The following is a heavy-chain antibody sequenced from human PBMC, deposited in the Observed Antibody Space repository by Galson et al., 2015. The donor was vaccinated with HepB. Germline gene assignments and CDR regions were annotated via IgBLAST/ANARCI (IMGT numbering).Heavy chain of an antibody. J-gene: IGHJ6*02. D-gene: IGHD3-10*01. CDR1: GFTFSSYG. V-gene: IGHV3-21*01. Sequence: SLRLSCAASGFTFSSYGMNWVRQAPGKGLEWVSSISSSSSYIYYADSVKGRFTISRDNAKNSLYLQMNSLRAEDTAAYYCARCDYYGSGSYYLRVPYGMDVWGQGTTVTVSS. CDR2: ISSSSSYI. CDR3: ARCDYYGSGSYYLRVPYGMDV.